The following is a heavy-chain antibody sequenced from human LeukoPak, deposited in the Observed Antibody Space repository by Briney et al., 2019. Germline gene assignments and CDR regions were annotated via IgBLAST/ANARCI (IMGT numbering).Heavy chain of an antibody. J-gene: IGHJ4*02. CDR2: ISYNGGRK. CDR3: ARQEARGYLYEGLDY. V-gene: IGHV3-30*03. D-gene: IGHD3-22*01. Sequence: GSLRLSCVASGFSFNTYAIHWVRPAPGKGLEWVALISYNGGRKEYAESVKGRFTIDRDNSKNTVLLQMNSLRPDDTAIYSCARQEARGYLYEGLDYWGQGTLVTVSS. CDR1: GFSFNTYA.